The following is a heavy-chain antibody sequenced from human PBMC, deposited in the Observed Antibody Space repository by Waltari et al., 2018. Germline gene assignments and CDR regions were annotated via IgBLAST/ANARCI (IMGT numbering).Heavy chain of an antibody. CDR1: GGTFSSYT. D-gene: IGHD3-22*01. J-gene: IGHJ4*02. V-gene: IGHV1-69*08. Sequence: QVQLVQSGAEVKKPGSSVKVSCKASGGTFSSYTISWVRPAPGQGLEWMGRIIPILGIANYAQKFQGRVTITADKSTSTAYMELSSLRSEDTAVYYCARDSPYYYDSSGYYFDYWGQGTLVTVSS. CDR3: ARDSPYYYDSSGYYFDY. CDR2: IIPILGIA.